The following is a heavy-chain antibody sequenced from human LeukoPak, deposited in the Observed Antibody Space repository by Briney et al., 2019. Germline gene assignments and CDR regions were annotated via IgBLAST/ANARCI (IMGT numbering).Heavy chain of an antibody. Sequence: GGSLRLSCAASGFTFSSYGMNWVRQAPGKGLEWVAFIRYDGSNQYYADSVKGRFTISRDNSKNTLYLQMNSLRAEDTAVYYCAKDVESSTYRTPEALDYWGQGTLVTVSS. CDR1: GFTFSSYG. CDR3: AKDVESSTYRTPEALDY. D-gene: IGHD6-13*01. J-gene: IGHJ4*02. V-gene: IGHV3-30*02. CDR2: IRYDGSNQ.